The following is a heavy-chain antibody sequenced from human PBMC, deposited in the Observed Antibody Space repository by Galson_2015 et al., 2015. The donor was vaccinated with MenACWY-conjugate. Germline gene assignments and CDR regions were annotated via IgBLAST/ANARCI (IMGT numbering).Heavy chain of an antibody. J-gene: IGHJ2*01. Sequence: CAISGDSVSSNSAAWNWIRQSPSRGLEWLGRTYYRSKWYNDYAVSVKSRITINPDTSKNQFSLQLNSVTPEDTAVYYCARNKGGSGSYRNWYFDLWGRGTLVTVSS. CDR1: GDSVSSNSAA. V-gene: IGHV6-1*01. D-gene: IGHD1-26*01. CDR3: ARNKGGSGSYRNWYFDL. CDR2: TYYRSKWYN.